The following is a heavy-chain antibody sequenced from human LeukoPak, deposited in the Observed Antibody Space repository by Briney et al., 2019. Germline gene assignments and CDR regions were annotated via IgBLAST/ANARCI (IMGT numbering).Heavy chain of an antibody. CDR3: ARALVGSYLDAFDI. J-gene: IGHJ3*02. Sequence: GGSLRLSCAASGFTFSSYSMNWVRQAPGKGLEWVSSISSSSSYIYYADSVKGRFTISRDNAKNSLYLQMNSLRAEDTAVYYCARALVGSYLDAFDIWGQGTMVTVSS. V-gene: IGHV3-21*01. CDR1: GFTFSSYS. CDR2: ISSSSSYI. D-gene: IGHD1-26*01.